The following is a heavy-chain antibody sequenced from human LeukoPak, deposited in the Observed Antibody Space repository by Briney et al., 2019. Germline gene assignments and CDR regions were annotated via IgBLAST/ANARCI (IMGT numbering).Heavy chain of an antibody. CDR2: INHSGST. J-gene: IGHJ4*02. D-gene: IGHD2-15*01. Sequence: SETLSLTCAVYGGSFSGYYWSWIRQPPGKGLEWIGEINHSGSTNYNPSLKSRVTISVDTSKNQFSLKLSSVTAADTAVYYCARGGGDIVVVVAATYSFDYWGQGTLVTVSS. V-gene: IGHV4-34*01. CDR3: ARGGGDIVVVVAATYSFDY. CDR1: GGSFSGYY.